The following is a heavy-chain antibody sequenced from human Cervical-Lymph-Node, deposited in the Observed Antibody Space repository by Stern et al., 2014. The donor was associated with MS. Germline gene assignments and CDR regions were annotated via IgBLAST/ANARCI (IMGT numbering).Heavy chain of an antibody. Sequence: EDQLVESGGGLVQPGGSLRLSCAASGFTFSSYAMSWVRQAPGKGLEWVSLISGSGGSTNYAESVKGRFTISRDNSKNTLYLQMNSLSADDTAVYYCAKHGDYYFDHWGQGILVTVSS. CDR1: GFTFSSYA. CDR2: ISGSGGST. V-gene: IGHV3-23*04. CDR3: AKHGDYYFDH. J-gene: IGHJ4*02. D-gene: IGHD4-17*01.